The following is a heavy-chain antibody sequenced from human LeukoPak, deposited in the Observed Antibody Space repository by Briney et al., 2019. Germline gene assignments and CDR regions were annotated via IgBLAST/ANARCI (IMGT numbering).Heavy chain of an antibody. CDR1: RYSIRGAYY. CDR3: ARDPYSSSWYGWFDP. CDR2: VCHSGST. J-gene: IGHJ5*02. Sequence: SETLSLTCTVSRYSIRGAYYWAWIRQPPGKGLEWIGSVCHSGSTYYNPSLKSRVTISVDTSKNQFSLKLTSVTAADTAVYYCARDPYSSSWYGWFDPWGQGTLVTVSS. D-gene: IGHD6-13*01. V-gene: IGHV4-38-2*02.